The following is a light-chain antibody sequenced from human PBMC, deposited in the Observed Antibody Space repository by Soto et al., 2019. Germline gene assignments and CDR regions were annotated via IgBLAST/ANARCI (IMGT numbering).Light chain of an antibody. CDR3: QQYNNWPLT. J-gene: IGKJ1*01. Sequence: DIVMTQSPATLSVSPGERATLPCRASQNINRNLAWYQQKPGQAPGLLISGASARASGIPARFSGSGSGTEFTLTISSLQSEDFAIYYCQQYNNWPLTFGQGTKVEI. CDR2: GAS. CDR1: QNINRN. V-gene: IGKV3-15*01.